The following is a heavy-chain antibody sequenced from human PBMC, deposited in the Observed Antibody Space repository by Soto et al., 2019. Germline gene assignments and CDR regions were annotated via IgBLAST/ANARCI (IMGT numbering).Heavy chain of an antibody. D-gene: IGHD1-26*01. Sequence: GGSLRLSCAASGFSFSDSAIHWVRQASGKGLEWVGRTRSKAHSYATAFAASVKGRFTISRDDSKNTVYLQMNSLKTEDTAVYYCARAGVVGATPFDYWGQGT. CDR1: GFSFSDSA. CDR3: ARAGVVGATPFDY. V-gene: IGHV3-73*01. J-gene: IGHJ4*02. CDR2: TRSKAHSYAT.